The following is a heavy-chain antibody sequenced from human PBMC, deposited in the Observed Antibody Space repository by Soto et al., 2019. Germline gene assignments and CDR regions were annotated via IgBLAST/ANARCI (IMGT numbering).Heavy chain of an antibody. Sequence: VQLLESGGGLVQPGGSLTLACEASGFTFSDHGMSWVRQAPGKGLEWVSAISGSVGSTYYASSVKGRFTISRDNSKNTLFLQMSSLRDEDTAVYYCAKDRTIAARNYDAWGQGALVTVSS. V-gene: IGHV3-23*01. J-gene: IGHJ5*02. D-gene: IGHD6-6*01. CDR3: AKDRTIAARNYDA. CDR2: ISGSVGST. CDR1: GFTFSDHG.